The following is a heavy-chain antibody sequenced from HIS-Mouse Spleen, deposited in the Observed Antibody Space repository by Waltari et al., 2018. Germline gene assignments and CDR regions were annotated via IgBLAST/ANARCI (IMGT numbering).Heavy chain of an antibody. CDR2: IYYSGST. CDR3: AREKGYYGSGSYYYYYYGMDV. CDR1: GGSISSGGYY. V-gene: IGHV4-31*03. J-gene: IGHJ6*02. D-gene: IGHD3-10*01. Sequence: QVQLQESGPGLVKPSQTLSLTCTFPGGSISSGGYYWSWFRPHPGKGLEWIGYIYYSGSTYYNPSLKSRVTISVDTSKNQFSLKLSSVTAADTAVYYCAREKGYYGSGSYYYYYYGMDVWGQGTTVTVSS.